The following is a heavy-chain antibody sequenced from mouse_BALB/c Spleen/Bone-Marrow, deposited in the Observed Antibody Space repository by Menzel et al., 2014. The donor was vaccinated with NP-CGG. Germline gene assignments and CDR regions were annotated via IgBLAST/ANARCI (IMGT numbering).Heavy chain of an antibody. V-gene: IGHV1-87*01. CDR3: ARGDYETWFAY. CDR1: GYTFTSYW. D-gene: IGHD2-4*01. CDR2: IYPGDGDT. Sequence: IQLQQSGAELARPGASVKLSCKASGYTFTSYWMQWVKQRPGQGLEWIGAIYPGDGDTRYTQKFKGKATLTADKSSSTAYMQLSSLASEDSAVYYCARGDYETWFAYWGRGTLVTVSA. J-gene: IGHJ3*01.